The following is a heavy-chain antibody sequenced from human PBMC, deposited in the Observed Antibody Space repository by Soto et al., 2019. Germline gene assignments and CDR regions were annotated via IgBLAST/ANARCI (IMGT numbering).Heavy chain of an antibody. D-gene: IGHD1-26*01. CDR2: ISANDGNT. Sequence: QVQLVQSGAEVKRPGASVKVSCKTSGYTFTNYGITWVRQAPGQGLEWMGWISANDGNTRYAENLQGRVTMTTDTSTSTAYMDLRSLRSDDTAVYYCARGGYSGDSASWGQGALVTVSS. V-gene: IGHV1-18*01. CDR3: ARGGYSGDSAS. CDR1: GYTFTNYG. J-gene: IGHJ4*02.